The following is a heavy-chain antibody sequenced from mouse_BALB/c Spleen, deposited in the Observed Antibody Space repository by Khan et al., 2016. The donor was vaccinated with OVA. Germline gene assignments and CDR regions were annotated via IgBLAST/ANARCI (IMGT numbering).Heavy chain of an antibody. V-gene: IGHV1S136*01. D-gene: IGHD4-1*01. CDR2: INPHNDGT. J-gene: IGHJ3*01. CDR3: AREASNWYFACAY. CDR1: GYTFTNYV. Sequence: EVQLQESGPELVKPGASVKMSCKASGYTFTNYVTHWVKQKPGQGLEWIGYINPHNDGTRFHEKFKGNAPLTSDKSSSTAYLELSSLTSEDSAVYYCAREASNWYFACAYWGKGTLVTVAA.